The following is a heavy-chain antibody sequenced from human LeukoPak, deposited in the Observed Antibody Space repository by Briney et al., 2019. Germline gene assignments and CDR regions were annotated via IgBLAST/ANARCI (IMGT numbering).Heavy chain of an antibody. J-gene: IGHJ4*02. CDR2: IYYSGST. Sequence: SETLSLTCTVSGGSISSYYWSWIRQPPGKGLEWTGYIYYSGSTNYNPSLKSRVTISVDTSKNQFSLKLSSVTAADTAVYYCAREHFDILTGYYTRSYFDYWGQGTLVTVSS. CDR1: GGSISSYY. V-gene: IGHV4-59*01. D-gene: IGHD3-9*01. CDR3: AREHFDILTGYYTRSYFDY.